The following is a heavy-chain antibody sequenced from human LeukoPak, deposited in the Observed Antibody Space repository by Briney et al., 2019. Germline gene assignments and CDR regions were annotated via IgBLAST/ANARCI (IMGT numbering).Heavy chain of an antibody. V-gene: IGHV4-38-2*01. CDR1: GYSISSGYY. D-gene: IGHD3-16*01. CDR2: IYHSGST. J-gene: IGHJ3*02. Sequence: SETLSLTCAVSGYSISSGYYWGWIRQPPGKGLEWIGSIYHSGSTYYNPALKSRVTISVDTSKNQFSLKLSSVTAAGTAVYYCARLSYDYVWGKAFDIWGQGTMVTVSS. CDR3: ARLSYDYVWGKAFDI.